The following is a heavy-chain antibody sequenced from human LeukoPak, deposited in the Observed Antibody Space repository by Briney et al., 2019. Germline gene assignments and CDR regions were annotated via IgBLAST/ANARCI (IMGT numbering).Heavy chain of an antibody. CDR3: ARHGYDGFEM. CDR1: GFPFSSYN. J-gene: IGHJ3*02. D-gene: IGHD6-13*01. V-gene: IGHV3-21*01. Sequence: PGGSLTLSCAVSGFPFSSYNMNWVRQAPGKGLEWVSLISNTGSYIYYTDSLKGRFTISRDNAKNSRYLQINSLRAVDTAVYYCARHGYDGFEMWGQGKMGTVSS. CDR2: ISNTGSYI.